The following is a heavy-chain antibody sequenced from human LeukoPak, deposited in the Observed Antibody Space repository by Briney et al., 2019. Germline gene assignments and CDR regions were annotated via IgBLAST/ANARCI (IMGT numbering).Heavy chain of an antibody. J-gene: IGHJ4*02. CDR3: ARGALMIVVLALDY. V-gene: IGHV1-18*01. CDR2: ISAYNGNT. CDR1: GYTFTSYG. Sequence: ASVKVSCKASGYTFTSYGISWVRQAPGQGLEWMGWISAYNGNTNYAQKLQGRVTMTTDTSTSTVYMELSSLRSEDTAVYYCARGALMIVVLALDYWGQGTLVTVSS. D-gene: IGHD3-22*01.